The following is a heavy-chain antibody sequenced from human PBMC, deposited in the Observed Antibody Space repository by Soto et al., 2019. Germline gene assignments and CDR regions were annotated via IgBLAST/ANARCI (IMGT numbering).Heavy chain of an antibody. CDR1: GFTFSSYG. Sequence: QVQLVESGGGVVQPGRSLRLSCAASGFTFSSYGMHWVRQAPGKGLEWVAVIWYDGSNKYYADSVKGRFTISRDNSKNTLYLKMNSLRAEDTAVYYCARDEYVSGSLDYWGQGTLVTVSS. CDR2: IWYDGSNK. J-gene: IGHJ4*02. D-gene: IGHD3-10*01. V-gene: IGHV3-33*01. CDR3: ARDEYVSGSLDY.